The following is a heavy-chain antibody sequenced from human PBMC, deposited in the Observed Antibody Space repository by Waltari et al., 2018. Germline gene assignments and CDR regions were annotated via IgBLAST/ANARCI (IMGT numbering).Heavy chain of an antibody. CDR1: GYTFTNYY. CDR2: NEPDGGGT. D-gene: IGHD6-13*01. CDR3: ARGRGTLGQLLVTY. J-gene: IGHJ4*02. Sequence: QVQLVQSGAEVERPGASVRISCKASGYTFTNYYVHWLRQAPGRGFEWLGINEPDGGGTTYAPKFRDRLSLTRDTSTSVLYMALDNLNSDDSAIYFCARGRGTLGQLLVTYWGQGTQVLVSS. V-gene: IGHV1-46*01.